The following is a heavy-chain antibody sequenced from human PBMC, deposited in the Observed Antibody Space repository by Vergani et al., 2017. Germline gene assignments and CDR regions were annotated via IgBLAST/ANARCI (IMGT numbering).Heavy chain of an antibody. Sequence: EVQLVESGGGLVQPGGSLRLSCAASGFKFSVYSMNWVRQAPGKGLEWVSYITSDIRTIKYADSVKGRFTISRDNAKNLVFMQMNSLTAEDTGVYYCTRHGRSGWAGYFQHWGQGTLVTASS. D-gene: IGHD6-19*01. V-gene: IGHV3-48*04. CDR2: ITSDIRTI. CDR1: GFKFSVYS. CDR3: TRHGRSGWAGYFQH. J-gene: IGHJ1*01.